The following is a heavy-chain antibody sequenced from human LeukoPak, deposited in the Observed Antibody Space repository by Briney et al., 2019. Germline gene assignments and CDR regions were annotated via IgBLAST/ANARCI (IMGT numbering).Heavy chain of an antibody. J-gene: IGHJ3*02. CDR3: ARGNIPGAFDI. CDR2: FKQEGSQR. V-gene: IGHV3-7*04. Sequence: GGSLRLSCAASGFTFSSNWMSWVRQATGKGLEWVAKFKQEGSQRNYVDSVKGRFNIYRDNDKNSLYLQMNGARAEGTAVYYCARGNIPGAFDIWGQGIMVTVSS. CDR1: GFTFSSNW. D-gene: IGHD2-21*01.